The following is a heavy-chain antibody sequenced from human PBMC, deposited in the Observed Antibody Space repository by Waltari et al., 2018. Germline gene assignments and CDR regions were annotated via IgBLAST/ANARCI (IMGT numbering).Heavy chain of an antibody. J-gene: IGHJ4*02. CDR2: IIPIFGTA. Sequence: PGSSVKVSCKASGGTFSSYAISWVRQAPGQGLEWMGGIIPIFGTANYAQKFQGRVTITADESTSTAYMELSSLRSEDTAVYYCARQATIFPGAYFDYWGQGTLVTVSS. V-gene: IGHV1-69*13. D-gene: IGHD3-3*01. CDR3: ARQATIFPGAYFDY. CDR1: GGTFSSYA.